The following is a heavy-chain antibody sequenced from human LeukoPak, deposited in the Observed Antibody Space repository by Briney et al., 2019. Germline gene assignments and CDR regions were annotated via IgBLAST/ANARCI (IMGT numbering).Heavy chain of an antibody. CDR2: ITTSSDDT. J-gene: IGHJ4*02. V-gene: IGHV3-48*03. Sequence: GGSLRLSCAASGFTFSSHDMDWVRQAPGRGLEWISHITTSSDDTHYADSVKGRFIISRDNVKDSLYLQMNSLRAEDTAVYYCVRDMTARSWHAFDSWGRGTLVTVSS. CDR3: VRDMTARSWHAFDS. D-gene: IGHD6-13*01. CDR1: GFTFSSHD.